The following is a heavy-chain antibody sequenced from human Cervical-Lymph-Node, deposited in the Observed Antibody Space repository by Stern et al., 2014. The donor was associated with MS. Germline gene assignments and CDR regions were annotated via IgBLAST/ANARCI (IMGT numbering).Heavy chain of an antibody. CDR3: ARVVITGYGMDI. V-gene: IGHV2-26*01. J-gene: IGHJ6*02. CDR2: IFSNDEK. CDR1: GFSLDNVRMS. Sequence: QDQLVQSGPVLVKSTETLTLTCTVSGFSLDNVRMSVSWIRQPPGKALEWLAHIFSNDEKSYSTSLKNRLTISKDNSKSQVVLTMTNMDPADTATYYCARVVITGYGMDIWGQGTTVTVSS. D-gene: IGHD3-22*01.